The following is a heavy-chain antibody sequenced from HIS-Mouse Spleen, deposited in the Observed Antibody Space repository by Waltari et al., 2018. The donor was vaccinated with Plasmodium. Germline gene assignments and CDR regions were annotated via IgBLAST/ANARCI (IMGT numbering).Heavy chain of an antibody. CDR3: ARRGGSYYYFDY. CDR1: GGSISSSSYY. J-gene: IGHJ4*02. Sequence: QLQLQESGPGLVKPSETLSLTCTVSGGSISSSSYYWGWIRQPPGKGLEWIGSIYYSGSPNYNPSLKSRVTISVDTSKNQFSLKLSSVTAADTAVYYCARRGGSYYYFDYWGQGTLVTVSS. D-gene: IGHD1-26*01. V-gene: IGHV4-39*01. CDR2: IYYSGSP.